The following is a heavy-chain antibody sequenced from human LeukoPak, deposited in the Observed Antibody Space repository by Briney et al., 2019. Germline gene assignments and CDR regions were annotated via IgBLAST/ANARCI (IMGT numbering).Heavy chain of an antibody. D-gene: IGHD1/OR15-1a*01. Sequence: GGSLRLSCAASGFTFSSYSLTWVRQAPGKGLEWVSSISRTNNYMYYADSVKGRFTISRDNARNSLYLQMNGLRAEDTAVYYCARLERNSQGDWSDPWGQGTLVTVSS. CDR2: ISRTNNYM. CDR3: ARLERNSQGDWSDP. V-gene: IGHV3-21*01. CDR1: GFTFSSYS. J-gene: IGHJ5*02.